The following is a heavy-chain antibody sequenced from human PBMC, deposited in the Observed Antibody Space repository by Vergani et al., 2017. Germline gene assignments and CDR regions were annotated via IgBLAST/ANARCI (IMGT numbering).Heavy chain of an antibody. Sequence: EVQLVQSGAEVKKPGATMKISCKVSGYTFTDHYMHCVKQAPGKGLEWMGLVDPEDGETIYAEKFKGRVTIAADTSTDTAHLELSSLRSEDTAVYYCATPQTVTTGGMEVWGQGTTVIVS. V-gene: IGHV1-69-2*01. CDR2: VDPEDGET. J-gene: IGHJ6*02. CDR1: GYTFTDHY. CDR3: ATPQTVTTGGMEV. D-gene: IGHD4-17*01.